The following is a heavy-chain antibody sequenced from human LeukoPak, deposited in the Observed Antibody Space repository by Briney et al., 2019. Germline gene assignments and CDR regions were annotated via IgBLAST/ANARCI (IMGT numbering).Heavy chain of an antibody. V-gene: IGHV4-38-2*01. D-gene: IGHD3-22*01. J-gene: IGHJ3*02. Sequence: PSETLSLTCAVSGYSISSGYYWGWIRQPPGKGLEWIGSIYHSGSTYYNPSLKSRVTISVDTSKNQFSLKLSSVTAADTAVYYCASRDSSGYYSLGAFDIWGQGTMVTVSS. CDR3: ASRDSSGYYSLGAFDI. CDR2: IYHSGST. CDR1: GYSISSGYY.